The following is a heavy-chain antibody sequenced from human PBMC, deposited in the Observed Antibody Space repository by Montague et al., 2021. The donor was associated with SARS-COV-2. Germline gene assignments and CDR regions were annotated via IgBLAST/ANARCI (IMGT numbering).Heavy chain of an antibody. J-gene: IGHJ3*02. CDR3: ARRGRKLLPVATTIGGFDI. CDR1: GGSISSSSYY. V-gene: IGHV4-39*02. CDR2: IFYSGST. Sequence: SDTLSLTCTVSGGSISSSSYYWGWIRQPPGKGLEWIGSIFYSGSTYYNPSLKSRVTISVDTSKDHFSLKLNSVTAADTAVYYCARRGRKLLPVATTIGGFDIWGQGTMVTVSS. D-gene: IGHD5-12*01.